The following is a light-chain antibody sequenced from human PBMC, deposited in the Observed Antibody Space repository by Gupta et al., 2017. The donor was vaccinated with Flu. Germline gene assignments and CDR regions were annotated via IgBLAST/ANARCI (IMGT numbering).Light chain of an antibody. CDR2: KDN. J-gene: IGLJ3*02. CDR3: QSVDSSGTWV. CDR1: VLPKQY. V-gene: IGLV3-25*03. Sequence: SGDVLPKQYAYWYQQGPGQAPVQVIYKDNERASGIPERFSGSSSGTTVTLTISGVQAEDEADYYCQSVDSSGTWVFGGGTKLTVL.